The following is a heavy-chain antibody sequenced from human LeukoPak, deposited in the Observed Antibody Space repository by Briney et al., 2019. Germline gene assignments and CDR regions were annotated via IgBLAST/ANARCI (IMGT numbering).Heavy chain of an antibody. Sequence: PGGSLRLSCAASGFSFSSAYLIWVRQAPGKGLEWLGRIKSKSAGGTVDYASPVKGRFVISRDDSRTTVSLQMNSLKTEDTAVYYCSTDAGYDSRWYNCWGQGTLVTVSS. CDR2: IKSKSAGGTV. J-gene: IGHJ4*02. V-gene: IGHV3-15*01. CDR3: STDAGYDSRWYNC. CDR1: GFSFSSAY. D-gene: IGHD6-13*01.